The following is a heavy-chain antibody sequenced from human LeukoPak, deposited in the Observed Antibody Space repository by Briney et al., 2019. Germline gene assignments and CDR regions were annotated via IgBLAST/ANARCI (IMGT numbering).Heavy chain of an antibody. CDR2: ISGSGGST. CDR3: ARTVARIGY. V-gene: IGHV3-23*01. J-gene: IGHJ4*02. CDR1: GFTFSSYA. Sequence: GGSLRLSCAASGFTFSSYAMSWVRQAPGKGLEWVSAISGSGGSTYYTDSVKGRFTISRDNSKNLLYLQMNSLRAEDTAIYYCARTVARIGYWGQGTLVTVSS. D-gene: IGHD4-23*01.